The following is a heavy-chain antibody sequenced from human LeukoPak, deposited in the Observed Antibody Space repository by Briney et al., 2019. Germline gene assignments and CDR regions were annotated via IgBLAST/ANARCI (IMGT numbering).Heavy chain of an antibody. Sequence: ASVKVSCKASGYTFTSYYMHWVRQAPGQGLEWMGIINPSGGSTSYAQKFQGRVTMTRDTSTSTVYMELSSLRSEDTAVYYCARAPVSLRYFDWLSSSPYYYGMDVWGQGTTVTVSS. V-gene: IGHV1-46*01. CDR2: INPSGGST. J-gene: IGHJ6*02. CDR1: GYTFTSYY. D-gene: IGHD3-9*01. CDR3: ARAPVSLRYFDWLSSSPYYYGMDV.